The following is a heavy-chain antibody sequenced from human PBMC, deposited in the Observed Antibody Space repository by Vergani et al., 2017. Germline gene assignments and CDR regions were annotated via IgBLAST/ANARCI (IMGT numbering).Heavy chain of an antibody. CDR3: AKTHDFSSPYSSYNWFDP. J-gene: IGHJ5*02. CDR1: GYSITNYW. V-gene: IGHV5-51*03. D-gene: IGHD3-3*01. CDR2: IYAGDSDV. Sequence: EVQLVQSGAEVKKPGESLKISCQGSGYSITNYWIAWVRQRPGKGLEWMGIIYAGDSDVRYSPSFQGQVTMSVDKSLSTAYLQWSSLKASDTATYYCAKTHDFSSPYSSYNWFDPWGQGTQVTVSS.